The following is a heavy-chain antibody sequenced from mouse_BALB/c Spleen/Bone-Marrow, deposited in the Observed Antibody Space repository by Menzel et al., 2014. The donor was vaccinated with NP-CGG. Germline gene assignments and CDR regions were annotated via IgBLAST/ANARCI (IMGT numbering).Heavy chain of an antibody. Sequence: QVQLQQSGPELVKPGASVKISCKASGYAFSSSWMNWVKRRPGQGHEWIGRIYPGDGDTNYNGKFKGKATLTADKSSSTAYMQLSSLTSVDSAVYICVRGGNYRFDYWGQGTTLTVSS. V-gene: IGHV1-82*01. CDR3: VRGGNYRFDY. CDR2: IYPGDGDT. D-gene: IGHD2-1*01. CDR1: GYAFSSSW. J-gene: IGHJ2*01.